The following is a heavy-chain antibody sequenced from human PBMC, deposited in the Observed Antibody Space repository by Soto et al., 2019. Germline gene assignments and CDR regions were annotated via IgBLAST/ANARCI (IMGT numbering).Heavy chain of an antibody. CDR1: GFTFRSYG. D-gene: IGHD6-19*01. J-gene: IGHJ4*02. CDR2: IIGSGGST. CDR3: VKDRAFRTVAGTDH. Sequence: EVLLLESGGGLVQPGGSLRLSCVTSGFTFRSYGMNWVRQAPGGGLEWVANIIGSGGSTSYADSVKGRFTISRDNSQNTLFLQMDRLRVDDTATYYCVKDRAFRTVAGTDHWGQGALVTVSS. V-gene: IGHV3-23*01.